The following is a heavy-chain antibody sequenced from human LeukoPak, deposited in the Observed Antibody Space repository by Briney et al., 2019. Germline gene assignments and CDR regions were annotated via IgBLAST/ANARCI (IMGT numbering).Heavy chain of an antibody. CDR1: GGSISNYY. CDR3: ARRRTPGIAAAGGKRLDAFDI. CDR2: IYTSGST. Sequence: SETLSLTCTVSGGSISNYYWSWIRQPPGKGLEWIGRIYTSGSTNYNPSLKSRVTISVDTSKNQFSLKLSSVTAADTAVYYCARRRTPGIAAAGGKRLDAFDIWGQGTMVTVSS. V-gene: IGHV4-4*08. D-gene: IGHD6-13*01. J-gene: IGHJ3*02.